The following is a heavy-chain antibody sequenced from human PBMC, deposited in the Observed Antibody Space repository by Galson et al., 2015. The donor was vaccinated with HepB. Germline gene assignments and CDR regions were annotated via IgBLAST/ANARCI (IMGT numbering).Heavy chain of an antibody. D-gene: IGHD6-19*01. V-gene: IGHV2-26*01. CDR2: IFSNDEK. J-gene: IGHJ3*02. CDR1: GFSLSNARMG. CDR3: ARIGGYSSGWYIKQDAFDN. Sequence: PALVKPTQTLTLTCTVSGFSLSNARMGVSWIRQPPGKALEGLAHIFSNDEKSYSTSLKSRLTISKDTSKSQVVLTMTNMDPVDTATYYWARIGGYSSGWYIKQDAFDNWGQGTMVTVSS.